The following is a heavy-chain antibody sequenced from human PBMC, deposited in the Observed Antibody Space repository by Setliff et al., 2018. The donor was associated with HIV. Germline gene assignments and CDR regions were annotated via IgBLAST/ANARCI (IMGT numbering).Heavy chain of an antibody. CDR1: GGSISSGFYY. V-gene: IGHV4-31*03. CDR3: ARGYHLLNPDY. D-gene: IGHD2-2*02. J-gene: IGHJ4*02. Sequence: PSETLSLTCTVSGGSISSGFYYWNWIRKHPGEGLEWIGYIYYSGSTYYNPSLQSRVAISGDTSKNQFSLKLSSVTAADTAVSYCARGYHLLNPDYWGQGTLVTVSS. CDR2: IYYSGST.